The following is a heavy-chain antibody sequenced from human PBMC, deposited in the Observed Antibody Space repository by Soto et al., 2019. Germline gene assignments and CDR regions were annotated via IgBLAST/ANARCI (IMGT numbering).Heavy chain of an antibody. V-gene: IGHV1-69*04. CDR3: ARESSRGDNWFDP. J-gene: IGHJ5*02. CDR2: IIPILGIA. D-gene: IGHD2-2*01. Sequence: GASVKVSCKASGGTFSSYTISWVRQAPGQGLEWMGRIIPILGIANYAQKFQGRVTITADKSTSTAYMELSSLRSEDTAVYYCARESSRGDNWFDPWGQGTLVTVSS. CDR1: GGTFSSYT.